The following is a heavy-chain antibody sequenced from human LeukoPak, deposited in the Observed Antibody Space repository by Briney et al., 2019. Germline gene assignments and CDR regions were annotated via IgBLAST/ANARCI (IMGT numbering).Heavy chain of an antibody. D-gene: IGHD5-18*01. V-gene: IGHV3-30-3*01. J-gene: IGHJ4*02. CDR3: AGDGVGDTAMVYGDY. Sequence: PGRSLRLSCAASGFTFSSYAMHWVRQAPGKGLEWVAVISYDGSNKYYADSVKGRFTISRDNSKNTLYLQMNSLRAEDTAVYYCAGDGVGDTAMVYGDYWGQGTLVTVSS. CDR2: ISYDGSNK. CDR1: GFTFSSYA.